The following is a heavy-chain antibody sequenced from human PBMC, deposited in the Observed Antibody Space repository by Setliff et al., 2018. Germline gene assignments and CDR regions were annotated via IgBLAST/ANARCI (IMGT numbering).Heavy chain of an antibody. CDR1: GFTFSSSS. D-gene: IGHD3-10*01. Sequence: GGSLRLSCTASGFTFSSSSMNWVRQAPGKGLAWVSAISSSSSYIYYADSVKGRFTISRDNAKNSLYLQMNSLRAEDTAVYYCARDGGDYGSGSYYKEGYYYYYMDVWGKGTTVTVSS. V-gene: IGHV3-21*01. CDR2: ISSSSSYI. J-gene: IGHJ6*03. CDR3: ARDGGDYGSGSYYKEGYYYYYMDV.